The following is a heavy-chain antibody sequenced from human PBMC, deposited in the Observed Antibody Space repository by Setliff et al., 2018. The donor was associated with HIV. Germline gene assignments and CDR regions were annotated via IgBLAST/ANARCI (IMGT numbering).Heavy chain of an antibody. D-gene: IGHD1-26*01. J-gene: IGHJ5*02. V-gene: IGHV5-51*01. Sequence: PGESLKISCKDSGYSFNIYWIGWVRQMPGKGLEWMGIIYPGDSDTKYSPSFQGQVTISADKSISTAYLQWSSLKASDTAIYYCARRKFGSGSSEWFGPWGQGTLVTVSS. CDR1: GYSFNIYW. CDR3: ARRKFGSGSSEWFGP. CDR2: IYPGDSDT.